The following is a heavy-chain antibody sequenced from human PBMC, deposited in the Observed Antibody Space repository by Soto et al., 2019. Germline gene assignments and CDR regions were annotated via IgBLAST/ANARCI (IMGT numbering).Heavy chain of an antibody. V-gene: IGHV4-39*01. CDR3: SRIAVSGPRTGFDY. CDR1: GGSISNSSYL. Sequence: SETLSLTCSVSGGSISNSSYLWGWVRQPPGKGLQWIGSVSHIGSTNYNPSLKSRLTISVGTSKTQSSLRLDSVTAADTAVYYCSRIAVSGPRTGFDYWGQGILVTVSP. J-gene: IGHJ4*02. CDR2: VSHIGST. D-gene: IGHD6-19*01.